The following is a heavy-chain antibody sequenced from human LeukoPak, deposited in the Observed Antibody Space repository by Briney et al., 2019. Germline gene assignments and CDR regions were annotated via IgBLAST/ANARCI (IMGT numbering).Heavy chain of an antibody. J-gene: IGHJ4*02. CDR1: GYSISSGYY. Sequence: PSETLSLTCAVSGYSISSGYYWGWIRQPPGKGLEWIGSIYHSGSTYYNPSLKSRVTISVDTSKNQFSLKLSSVTAADTAVYYCARSRGWDWNDWYYFDYWGQGTLVTVSS. D-gene: IGHD1-1*01. V-gene: IGHV4-38-2*01. CDR2: IYHSGST. CDR3: ARSRGWDWNDWYYFDY.